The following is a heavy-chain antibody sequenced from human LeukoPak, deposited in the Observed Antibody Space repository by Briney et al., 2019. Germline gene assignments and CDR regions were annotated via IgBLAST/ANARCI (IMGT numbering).Heavy chain of an antibody. D-gene: IGHD1-1*01. V-gene: IGHV3-23*01. Sequence: GGSLRLSCAASGFTFSAYEMNWVRQAPGKGLEWVSTIRANGGGTHYAESLRGRFTISRDNSKSTVYLQMNSLSAEDTAIYYCSKGQELDDGVFESWGRGTLVTVSS. CDR3: SKGQELDDGVFES. CDR1: GFTFSAYE. CDR2: IRANGGGT. J-gene: IGHJ5*01.